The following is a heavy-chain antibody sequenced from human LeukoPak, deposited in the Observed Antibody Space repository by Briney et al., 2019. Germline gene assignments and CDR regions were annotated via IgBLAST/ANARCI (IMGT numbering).Heavy chain of an antibody. Sequence: SETLSLTCIVSGGSISSSSYYWGWIRQPPGKGLEWLGSIYYSGSTYYNPSLKSPVTISVDTSKNHSSLKLSSVTAADTAVYYCTTSKTNGDSSGWYAWFDPWGQGTLVTVSS. CDR2: IYYSGST. CDR1: GGSISSSSYY. D-gene: IGHD6-19*01. J-gene: IGHJ5*02. V-gene: IGHV4-39*07. CDR3: TTSKTNGDSSGWYAWFDP.